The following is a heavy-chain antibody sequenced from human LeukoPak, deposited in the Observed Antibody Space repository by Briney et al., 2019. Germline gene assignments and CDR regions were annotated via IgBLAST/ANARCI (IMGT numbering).Heavy chain of an antibody. Sequence: DPSETLSLTCTVSGGSISSSSYCWGWIRQPPGKGLEWIGSIYDSGSTYYNPSLKSRVTISVDTSKNQFSLKLSSVTAADTAVYYCARQWVGGRAWIQFDPWGQGTLVTVSS. V-gene: IGHV4-39*01. D-gene: IGHD1-26*01. CDR1: GGSISSSSYC. CDR2: IYDSGST. J-gene: IGHJ5*02. CDR3: ARQWVGGRAWIQFDP.